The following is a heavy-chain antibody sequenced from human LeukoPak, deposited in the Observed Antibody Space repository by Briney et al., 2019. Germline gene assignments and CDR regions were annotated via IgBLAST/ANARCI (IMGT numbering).Heavy chain of an antibody. CDR1: GFTFSSYD. D-gene: IGHD3-9*01. J-gene: IGHJ4*02. V-gene: IGHV3-23*01. CDR3: ARSKFYEILTAYYMVDY. CDR2: ISGSGDST. Sequence: GGSLRLSCAASGFTFSSYDMSWVRQAPGKGLEWVSSISGSGDSTYYADSVKGRFTISRDNSKNTLYLQMNSLGAEDTAVYYCARSKFYEILTAYYMVDYWGQGTLVTVSS.